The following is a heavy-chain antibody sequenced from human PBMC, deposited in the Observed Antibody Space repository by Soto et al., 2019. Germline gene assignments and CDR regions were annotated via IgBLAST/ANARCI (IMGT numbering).Heavy chain of an antibody. J-gene: IGHJ6*02. CDR1: GFTFSSYG. Sequence: GGSLRLSCEASGFTFSSYGMHWVRQAPGKGLEWVAVISQDGNTKYYADSVKGRFTISRDNSKNTLYLQMNSLRAEDTAVYYCARVGNTMVRGVINPSYYYYYYGMDVWGQGTTVTVSS. V-gene: IGHV3-30*03. CDR2: ISQDGNTK. D-gene: IGHD3-10*01. CDR3: ARVGNTMVRGVINPSYYYYYYGMDV.